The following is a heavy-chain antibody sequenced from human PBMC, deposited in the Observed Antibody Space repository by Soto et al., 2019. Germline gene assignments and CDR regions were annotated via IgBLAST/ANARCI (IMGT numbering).Heavy chain of an antibody. J-gene: IGHJ5*02. CDR3: ASRDYGDYGGWFDP. Sequence: EVQLVESGGGLVKPGGSLRLSCAASGFTFSSYSMNWVRQAPGKGLEWVSSISSSSSYIYYADSVKGRFTISRDNAKNSLYLQMNSLRAEDTAVYYCASRDYGDYGGWFDPWGQGTLVTVSS. D-gene: IGHD4-17*01. CDR2: ISSSSSYI. CDR1: GFTFSSYS. V-gene: IGHV3-21*01.